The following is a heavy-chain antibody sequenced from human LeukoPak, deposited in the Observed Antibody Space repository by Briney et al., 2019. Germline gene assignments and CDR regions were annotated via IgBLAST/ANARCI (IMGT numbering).Heavy chain of an antibody. V-gene: IGHV4-30-2*01. Sequence: SETLSLTCAVSGGSISSGGYSWSWIRQPPGKGLEWIGYIYYSGSTYYNPSLKSRVTISVDTSKNQFSLKLSSVTAADTAVYYCAAPTRGYCSGGSCSTDYWGQGTLVTVSS. J-gene: IGHJ4*02. D-gene: IGHD2-15*01. CDR1: GGSISSGGYS. CDR2: IYYSGST. CDR3: AAPTRGYCSGGSCSTDY.